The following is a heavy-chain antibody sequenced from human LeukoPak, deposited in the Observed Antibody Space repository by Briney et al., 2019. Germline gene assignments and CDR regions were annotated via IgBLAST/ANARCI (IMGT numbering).Heavy chain of an antibody. Sequence: KTGGSLRLSCAASGFTFSSYSMNWVRQAPGKGLEWVSSISSSSSYIYYADSVKGRFTISRDNAKNSLYLQMNSLRAEDTAVYYCARDLSDSGYDIYWGQGTLVTVSS. CDR1: GFTFSSYS. D-gene: IGHD5-12*01. V-gene: IGHV3-21*01. CDR3: ARDLSDSGYDIY. CDR2: ISSSSSYI. J-gene: IGHJ4*02.